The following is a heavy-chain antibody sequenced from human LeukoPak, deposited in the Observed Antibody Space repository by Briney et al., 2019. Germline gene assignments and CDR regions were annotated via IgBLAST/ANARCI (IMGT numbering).Heavy chain of an antibody. CDR3: ATDILTGYQRDY. CDR2: ISSSGGRT. V-gene: IGHV3-23*01. Sequence: GGSLRLSFAVSGFTFSSYAMGWVRQAPGKGLEWVSTISSSGGRTYYADSAKGRFTISRDNSKNTLYLQMNSLRAEDTAVYYCATDILTGYQRDYWGQGTLVTVSS. J-gene: IGHJ4*02. D-gene: IGHD3-9*01. CDR1: GFTFSSYA.